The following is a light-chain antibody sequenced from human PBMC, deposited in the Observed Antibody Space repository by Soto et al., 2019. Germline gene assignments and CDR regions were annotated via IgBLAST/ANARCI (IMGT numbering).Light chain of an antibody. J-gene: IGLJ2*01. CDR3: QTWGSGTVV. V-gene: IGLV4-69*01. Sequence: QSVLTQSPSASASLGASVKLTCTLSSGHSSYAIAWHQQQPEKGPQYLMKLNSDGSHSKGDGIPDRLSCSSSGAERYLPISGLQSEDESDYYCQTWGSGTVVFGGGTKLTVL. CDR2: LNSDGSH. CDR1: SGHSSYA.